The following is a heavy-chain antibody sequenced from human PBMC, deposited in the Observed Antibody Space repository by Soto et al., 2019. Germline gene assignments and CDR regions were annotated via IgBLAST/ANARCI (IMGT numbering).Heavy chain of an antibody. CDR1: GYTFTGYY. D-gene: IGHD2-2*01. J-gene: IGHJ4*02. Sequence: ASVKVSCKASGYTFTGYYMHWVRQAPGQGLEWMGWINPNSGGTNYAQKFQGWVTMTRDTSISTAYMELSRLRSDDTAVYYCARDRCSSTSCFCYYWGQGTLVTVSS. CDR3: ARDRCSSTSCFCYY. CDR2: INPNSGGT. V-gene: IGHV1-2*04.